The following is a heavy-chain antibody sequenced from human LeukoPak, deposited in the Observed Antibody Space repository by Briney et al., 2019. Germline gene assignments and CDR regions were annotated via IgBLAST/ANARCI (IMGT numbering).Heavy chain of an antibody. J-gene: IGHJ5*02. CDR1: GGSISSSSYY. CDR2: IYYSGST. CDR3: ARLRTTVTTRWFDP. D-gene: IGHD4-17*01. Sequence: SETLSLTCTVSGGSISSSSYYWGWIRQPPGKGLEWIGSIYYSGSTYYNPSLKSRVTVSVDTSRNQFSLKLSSVTAADTAVYYCARLRTTVTTRWFDPWGQGTLVTVSS. V-gene: IGHV4-39*01.